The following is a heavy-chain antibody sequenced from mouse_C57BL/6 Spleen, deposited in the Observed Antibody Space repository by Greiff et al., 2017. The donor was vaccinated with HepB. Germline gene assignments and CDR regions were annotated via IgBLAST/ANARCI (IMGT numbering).Heavy chain of an antibody. J-gene: IGHJ4*01. Sequence: QVQLKQSGPELVKPGASVKLSCKASGYTFTSYDINWVKQRPGQGLEWIGWIYPRDGSTKYNEKFKGKATLTVDTSSSTAYMELHSLTSEDSAVYFCANIYYGYDYYAMDYWGQGTSVTVSS. CDR3: ANIYYGYDYYAMDY. CDR1: GYTFTSYD. V-gene: IGHV1-85*01. CDR2: IYPRDGST. D-gene: IGHD2-2*01.